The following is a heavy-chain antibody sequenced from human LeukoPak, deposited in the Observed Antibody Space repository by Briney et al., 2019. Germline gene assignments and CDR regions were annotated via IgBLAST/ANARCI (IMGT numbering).Heavy chain of an antibody. CDR3: ARLGFSNSGSYLAPSDY. V-gene: IGHV4-59*08. CDR1: GGSISSYY. Sequence: PSETLSLTCTVSGGSISSYYWSWIRQPPGKGLEWIGYIYYSGGTNYNPSLKSRVTFSVDTSKNQFSLKLSSVTAADTAVYYCARLGFSNSGSYLAPSDYWGQGTLVTVSS. J-gene: IGHJ4*02. CDR2: IYYSGGT. D-gene: IGHD1-26*01.